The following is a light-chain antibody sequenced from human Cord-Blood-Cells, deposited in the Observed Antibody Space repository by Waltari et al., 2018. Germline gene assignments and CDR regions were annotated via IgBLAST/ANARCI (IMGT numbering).Light chain of an antibody. J-gene: IGKJ2*01. V-gene: IGKV3-15*01. CDR3: QQYNNWPRMYT. CDR2: GAS. Sequence: EIVMTQSPATLSVSPGERATLSCRASQSVSSNSAWYQQKPGQAPRLLIYGASTRATGIPARFSGSGSGTEFTLTISSLQSEDFAVYYCQQYNNWPRMYTFGQGTKLEIK. CDR1: QSVSSN.